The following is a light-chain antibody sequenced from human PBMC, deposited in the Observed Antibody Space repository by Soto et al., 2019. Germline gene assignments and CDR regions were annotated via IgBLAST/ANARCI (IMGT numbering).Light chain of an antibody. J-gene: IGKJ1*01. CDR2: LGS. CDR1: QSLLHSNGYNY. Sequence: DIVMTPSPLSLPVTPGEPASISCRSSQSLLHSNGYNYLDWYLQKPGQSPQLLIYLGSNRASGVPDRLSGSGSGTDFTLKISRVEAEDVGVYYCMQALQTPPTFGQGTKVEIK. CDR3: MQALQTPPT. V-gene: IGKV2-28*01.